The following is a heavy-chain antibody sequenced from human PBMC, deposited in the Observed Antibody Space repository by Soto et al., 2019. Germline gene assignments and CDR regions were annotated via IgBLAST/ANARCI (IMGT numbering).Heavy chain of an antibody. CDR3: ARGVTTVTTFDY. J-gene: IGHJ4*02. CDR1: GGSISSGGYS. Sequence: SETLSLTCAVSGGSISSGGYSCNWIRQPPEKGLEWIGYIYHSGSTYYNPSLKSRVTISVDSSKNQFSLKLSSVTASYTAVYYCARGVTTVTTFDYWGQGTLVTVSS. D-gene: IGHD4-17*01. CDR2: IYHSGST. V-gene: IGHV4-30-2*01.